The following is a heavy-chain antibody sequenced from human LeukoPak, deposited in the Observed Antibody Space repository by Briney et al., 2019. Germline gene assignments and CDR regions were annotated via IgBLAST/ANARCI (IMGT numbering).Heavy chain of an antibody. V-gene: IGHV1-18*01. CDR3: ARDLITIFGVVIETDAFDI. D-gene: IGHD3-3*01. CDR1: GYTFTSYG. CDR2: ISAYNGNT. Sequence: ASVKVSCKASGYTFTSYGISWVRQAPGQGLEWMGWISAYNGNTNYAQKPQGRVTMTTDTSTSTAYMELRSLRSDDTAVYYCARDLITIFGVVIETDAFDIWGQGTMVTVSS. J-gene: IGHJ3*02.